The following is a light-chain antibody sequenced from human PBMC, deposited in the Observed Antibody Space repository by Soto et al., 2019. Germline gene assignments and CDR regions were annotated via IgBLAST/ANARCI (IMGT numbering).Light chain of an antibody. Sequence: QSVLTQPPSVSAAPGQKVIISCSGSSSNIGNNYVSWYQQFPGTAPKLLIYDNNKRPSGIPDRFSGSKSGTSATLGITGLQTGDEADYYCGTWDSTLSAGDVVFGGGTKVTVL. CDR2: DNN. CDR3: GTWDSTLSAGDVV. V-gene: IGLV1-51*01. J-gene: IGLJ2*01. CDR1: SSNIGNNY.